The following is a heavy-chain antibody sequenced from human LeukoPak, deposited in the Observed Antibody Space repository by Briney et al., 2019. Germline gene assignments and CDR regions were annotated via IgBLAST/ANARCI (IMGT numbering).Heavy chain of an antibody. Sequence: ASVKVSCKASGYTFTSYAMNWVRQAPGQGLEWMGWINTNTGNPTYTQGFTGRFVFSLDTSVSTAYLQISSLKAEDTAVYYCARDIRYFDYHYYYYGMDVWSQGTTVTVSS. CDR3: ARDIRYFDYHYYYYGMDV. J-gene: IGHJ6*02. V-gene: IGHV7-4-1*02. CDR2: INTNTGNP. CDR1: GYTFTSYA. D-gene: IGHD3-9*01.